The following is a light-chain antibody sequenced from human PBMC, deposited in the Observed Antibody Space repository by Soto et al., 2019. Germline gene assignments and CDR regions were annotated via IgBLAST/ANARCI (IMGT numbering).Light chain of an antibody. V-gene: IGLV2-14*03. CDR3: SSFTSSMTNV. J-gene: IGLJ1*01. Sequence: QSALTQPASVSGSPGQSITISCTGTSVDVGGYNYVSWYQQHPGKAPTLMIYDVSNRPSGVSNRFSGSKSGNTASLTISGLQAADEADYFCSSFTSSMTNVFGSGTKLTVL. CDR2: DVS. CDR1: SVDVGGYNY.